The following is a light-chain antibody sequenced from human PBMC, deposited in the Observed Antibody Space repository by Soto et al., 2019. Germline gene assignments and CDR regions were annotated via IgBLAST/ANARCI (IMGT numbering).Light chain of an antibody. CDR2: KAS. CDR3: QQYDKYST. Sequence: DIQMTQSPSTLSASVGDRVTITCRASQSIKNWLAWYQQKPGEAPKLLIYKASTLESGVPSRFSGSGSGTEFTLTISCLQPDDVATYYCQQYDKYSTFGHGTKVDVK. J-gene: IGKJ1*01. CDR1: QSIKNW. V-gene: IGKV1-5*03.